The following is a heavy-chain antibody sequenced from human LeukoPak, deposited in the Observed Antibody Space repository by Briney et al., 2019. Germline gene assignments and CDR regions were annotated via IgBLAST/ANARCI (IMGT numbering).Heavy chain of an antibody. V-gene: IGHV4-59*08. CDR3: ARLGGRYFDGRNWFDP. CDR2: IYYSGGT. CDR1: GGSISSYY. J-gene: IGHJ5*02. Sequence: SETLSLTCTVSGGSISSYYWSWIRQPPGKGLEWIGYIYYSGGTNYNPSLKSRVTISVDTSKNQFSLKLSSVTAADTAVYYCARLGGRYFDGRNWFDPWGQGTLVTVSS. D-gene: IGHD3-9*01.